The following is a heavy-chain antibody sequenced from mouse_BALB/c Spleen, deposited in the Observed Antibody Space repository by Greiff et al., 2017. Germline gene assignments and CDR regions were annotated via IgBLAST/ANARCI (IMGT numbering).Heavy chain of an antibody. CDR2: ISDGGSYT. D-gene: IGHD2-2*01. J-gene: IGHJ3*01. CDR1: GFTFSDYY. V-gene: IGHV5-4*02. Sequence: DVKLVESGGGLVKPGGSLKLSCAASGFTFSDYYMYWVRQTPEKRLEWVATISDGGSYTYYPDSVKGRFTISRDNAKNNLYLQMSSLKSEDTAMYYCAREAYGYDEDWFAYWGQGTLVTVSA. CDR3: AREAYGYDEDWFAY.